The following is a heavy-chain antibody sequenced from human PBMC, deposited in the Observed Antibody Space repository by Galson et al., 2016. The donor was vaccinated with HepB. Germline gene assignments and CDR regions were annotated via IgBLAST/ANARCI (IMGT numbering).Heavy chain of an antibody. CDR1: GGTFGTYS. CDR2: VVPMPQMT. J-gene: IGHJ6*04. CDR3: ARHIGHNSYLDV. Sequence: SVKVSCKASGGTFGTYSFSWVRQAPGQGIEWLGRVVPMPQMTTSAEKFQGRVTLTADTSTNIAYMELTSLRSDDTAVYYCARHIGHNSYLDVWGTGTMVTVSS. V-gene: IGHV1-69*02. D-gene: IGHD5-24*01.